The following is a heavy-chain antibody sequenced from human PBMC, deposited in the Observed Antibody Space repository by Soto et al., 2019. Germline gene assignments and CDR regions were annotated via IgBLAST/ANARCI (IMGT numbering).Heavy chain of an antibody. CDR2: ISPGDSDT. Sequence: PGESLKISCEASGYRFTDYWIGWVRQMPGKGLEWMGIISPGDSDTRYSPSFQGQVTISADKSFSTAYLQWSSLKASDTAMYYCARRNTAMVQSYYYGMDVWGQGTTVTVSS. V-gene: IGHV5-51*01. D-gene: IGHD5-18*01. CDR1: GYRFTDYW. J-gene: IGHJ6*02. CDR3: ARRNTAMVQSYYYGMDV.